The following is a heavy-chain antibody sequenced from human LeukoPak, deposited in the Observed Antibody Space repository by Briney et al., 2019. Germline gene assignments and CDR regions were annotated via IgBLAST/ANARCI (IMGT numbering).Heavy chain of an antibody. D-gene: IGHD4-17*01. CDR2: IYPDDSDT. CDR3: ARHYPGGDYFIDY. CDR1: GYSFTSYW. V-gene: IGHV5-51*01. Sequence: GESLKISCKGSGYSFTSYWIGWVGQMPGKGLEWGGIIYPDDSDTRYSPSFQDQVTISADKSISTAYLQWSSLMASDTAMYYCARHYPGGDYFIDYWGQGTLVTVSS. J-gene: IGHJ4*02.